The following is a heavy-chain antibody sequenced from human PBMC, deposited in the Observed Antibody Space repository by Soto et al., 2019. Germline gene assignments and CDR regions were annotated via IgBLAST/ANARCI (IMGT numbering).Heavy chain of an antibody. Sequence: EEQLLESGGGLVQPGGSLRLSCAASGFTFSSYAMGWVRQAPGKGLDWISTTSGSGGGTYYTDSVEGRFTISRDNSKNTLYLQMNSLIAEDTAVYYCAKKGSPSWDHKNWYFDLWGRGTLVIVSS. D-gene: IGHD1-26*01. CDR3: AKKGSPSWDHKNWYFDL. J-gene: IGHJ2*01. CDR2: TSGSGGGT. V-gene: IGHV3-23*01. CDR1: GFTFSSYA.